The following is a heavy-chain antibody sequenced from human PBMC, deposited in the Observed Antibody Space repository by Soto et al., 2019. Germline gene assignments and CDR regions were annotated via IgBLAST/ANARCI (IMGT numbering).Heavy chain of an antibody. Sequence: QVQLQESGPGLVKPSQTLSLTCTVSGGSISSGGYYWSWIRQHPGKGLEWIGYIYYSGSTYYNPSLKSQVTISVDTSKNQFSLKLRSVTAADTAVYYCAREYGDYVWFDPWGQGTLVTGSS. CDR2: IYYSGST. D-gene: IGHD4-17*01. CDR1: GGSISSGGYY. V-gene: IGHV4-31*01. CDR3: AREYGDYVWFDP. J-gene: IGHJ5*02.